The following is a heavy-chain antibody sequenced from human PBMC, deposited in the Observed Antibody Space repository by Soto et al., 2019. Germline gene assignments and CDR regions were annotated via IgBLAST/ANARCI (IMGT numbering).Heavy chain of an antibody. V-gene: IGHV4-34*01. CDR3: AGSPEQWPPPGWFDP. CDR2: INHSGST. Sequence: QVQLQQWGAGLLKPSETLSLTCAVYGGSFSGYYWSWIRQPPGKGLEWIGEINHSGSTNYNPSLKSRVTISGGPGKEQVSLKAGFVAGGGTAVYYRAGSPEQWPPPGWFDPWGQGTLVTVSS. D-gene: IGHD1-26*01. CDR1: GGSFSGYY. J-gene: IGHJ5*02.